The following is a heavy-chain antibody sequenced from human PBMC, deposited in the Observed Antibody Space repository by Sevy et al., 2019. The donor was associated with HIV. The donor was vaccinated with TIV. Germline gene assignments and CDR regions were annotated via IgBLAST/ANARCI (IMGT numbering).Heavy chain of an antibody. V-gene: IGHV3-21*01. Sequence: GGSLRLSCAASGFTFSSYSMNWVRQAPGKGLEWVSSISSSSSYIYYADSVKGRFTISRDNAKNSLYLQMNSLRAEDTAVYYWVVYYYDSSGYSNAFDIWGQGTMVTVSS. D-gene: IGHD3-22*01. J-gene: IGHJ3*02. CDR2: ISSSSSYI. CDR3: VVYYYDSSGYSNAFDI. CDR1: GFTFSSYS.